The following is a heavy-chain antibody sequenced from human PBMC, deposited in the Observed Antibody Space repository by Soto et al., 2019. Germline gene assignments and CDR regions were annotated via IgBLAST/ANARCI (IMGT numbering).Heavy chain of an antibody. D-gene: IGHD3-9*01. V-gene: IGHV4-30-4*01. J-gene: IGHJ4*02. Sequence: PSETLSLTCTVSGGSISTSDHYWSWIRQPPGKGLEWIGYIHYSGSTYYNPSLMSRAIISVDTSKNQLSLNLRSVTAADTAVYYCARVKYGLTGTYCFDYWGQGTLVTVSS. CDR1: GGSISTSDHY. CDR2: IHYSGST. CDR3: ARVKYGLTGTYCFDY.